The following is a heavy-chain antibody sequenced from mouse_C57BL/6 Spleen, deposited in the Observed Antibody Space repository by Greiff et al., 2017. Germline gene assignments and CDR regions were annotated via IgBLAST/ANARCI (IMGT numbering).Heavy chain of an antibody. J-gene: IGHJ1*03. CDR1: GYAFSSYW. D-gene: IGHD2-1*01. Sequence: VQLVESGAELVKPGASVKISCKASGYAFSSYWMNWVKQRPGKGLEWIGQIYPGDGDTNYNGKFKGKATLTADKSSSTAYMQLSSLTSEDSAVYFCARGDGNYVYWYFDVWGTGTTVTVSS. CDR2: IYPGDGDT. CDR3: ARGDGNYVYWYFDV. V-gene: IGHV1-80*01.